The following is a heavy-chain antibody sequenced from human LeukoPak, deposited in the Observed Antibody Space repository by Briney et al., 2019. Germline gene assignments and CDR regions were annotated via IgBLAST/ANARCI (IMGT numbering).Heavy chain of an antibody. Sequence: ASVKVSCKASGGTFSSYTISWVRQAPGQGLEWMGRIIPILGIANYAQKFQGRVTITADKSTSTAYMEPSSLRSEDTAVYYCAYCTNGVCYRGGVNGMDVWGQGTTVTVSS. CDR3: AYCTNGVCYRGGVNGMDV. V-gene: IGHV1-69*02. D-gene: IGHD2-8*01. J-gene: IGHJ6*02. CDR1: GGTFSSYT. CDR2: IIPILGIA.